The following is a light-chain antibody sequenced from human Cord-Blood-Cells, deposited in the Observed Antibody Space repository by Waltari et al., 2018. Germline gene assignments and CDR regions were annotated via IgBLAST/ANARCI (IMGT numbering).Light chain of an antibody. V-gene: IGKV4-1*01. CDR1: QRVLYSSNNKNY. CDR3: QQYYSTPWT. Sequence: DIVMTQSPDSLAVSLGERATSNCKSSQRVLYSSNNKNYLAWYHQKPGQPPKLLIYWASTRESGVPDRFSGSGSGTDFTLTISSLQAEDVAVYYCQQYYSTPWTFGQGTKVEIK. CDR2: WAS. J-gene: IGKJ1*01.